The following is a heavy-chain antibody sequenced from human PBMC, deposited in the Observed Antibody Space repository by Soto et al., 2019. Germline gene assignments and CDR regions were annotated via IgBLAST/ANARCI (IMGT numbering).Heavy chain of an antibody. J-gene: IGHJ4*02. CDR3: ARGGYSYGGTYFDY. CDR1: GGSISSYY. CDR2: IYYSGST. D-gene: IGHD5-18*01. V-gene: IGHV4-59*01. Sequence: QVQLQESGPGLVKPSETLSLTCTVSGGSISSYYWSWIRQPPGKGLEWIGYIYYSGSTNYNPSLQSRVTISVDTSKNQFSLKLSSATAADTAVYYCARGGYSYGGTYFDYWGQGTLVTVSS.